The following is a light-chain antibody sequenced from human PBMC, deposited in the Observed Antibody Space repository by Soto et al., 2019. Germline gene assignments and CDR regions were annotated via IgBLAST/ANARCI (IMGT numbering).Light chain of an antibody. J-gene: IGLJ1*01. V-gene: IGLV2-23*02. CDR2: DVS. CDR1: SSDVGSYNL. Sequence: QSVLTQPASVSGSPGQSITISCTGTSSDVGSYNLVTWYQHNPGKAPKLLIYDVSKWPSGVSNRFSGSKSGNTASLTISGLQAEDEADYYCCSYVGSSTSYVFGTGTKVTVL. CDR3: CSYVGSSTSYV.